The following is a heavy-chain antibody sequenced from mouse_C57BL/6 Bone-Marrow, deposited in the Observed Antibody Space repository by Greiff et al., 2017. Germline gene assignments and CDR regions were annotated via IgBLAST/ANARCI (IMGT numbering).Heavy chain of an antibody. Sequence: VQLHQPGAELVMPGASVKLSCKASGYTFTSYWMHWVKQRPGQGLEWIGEIDPSDSYTNYNQKFKGKSTLTVDKSSSTAYMQLSSLTSEDSAVYYCARSIYCGSSLDYWGQGTTLTVSS. J-gene: IGHJ2*01. CDR3: ARSIYCGSSLDY. CDR2: IDPSDSYT. V-gene: IGHV1-69*01. CDR1: GYTFTSYW. D-gene: IGHD1-1*01.